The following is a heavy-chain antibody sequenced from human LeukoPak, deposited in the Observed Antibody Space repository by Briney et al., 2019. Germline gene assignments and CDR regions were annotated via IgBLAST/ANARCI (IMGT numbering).Heavy chain of an antibody. J-gene: IGHJ4*02. Sequence: GGSLRLSCAASGFTFSSYGMHWVRQAPGKGLEWAALIWYDGSNKYYADSVKGRLTISRDNSKNTLYLQMNSLRAEDTAVYYCAREGPRGNSQFDYWGQGTLVTVSS. D-gene: IGHD2/OR15-2a*01. CDR2: IWYDGSNK. V-gene: IGHV3-33*01. CDR3: AREGPRGNSQFDY. CDR1: GFTFSSYG.